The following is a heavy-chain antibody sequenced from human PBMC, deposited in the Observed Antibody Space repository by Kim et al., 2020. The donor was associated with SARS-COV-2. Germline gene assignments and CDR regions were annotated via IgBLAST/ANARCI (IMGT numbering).Heavy chain of an antibody. CDR3: ATVRGSALQHYYYYHFGMDV. CDR2: FDPEDGET. CDR1: GYTLSELS. J-gene: IGHJ6*02. V-gene: IGHV1-24*01. Sequence: ASVKVSCKVSGYTLSELSMHWVRQAPGKGLEWMGGFDPEDGETVYAQKFQGRVTMTEDTSTDTAYMELSSLRSEDSALYYCATVRGSALQHYYYYHFGMDVWGQGTTVTVSS. D-gene: IGHD3-10*01.